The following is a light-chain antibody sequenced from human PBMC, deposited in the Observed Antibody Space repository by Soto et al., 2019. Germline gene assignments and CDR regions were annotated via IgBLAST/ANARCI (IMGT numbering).Light chain of an antibody. CDR3: QQYGSSLYT. Sequence: IVLTQSPGTLSLSPGERASLSCRASQSVSSSYLAWYQQKPGQAPRLLIYGASSRATGIPDRFSGSGSGTDFTLTISRLEAEDFAVYYCQQYGSSLYTFGQGTRWISN. CDR2: GAS. J-gene: IGKJ2*01. CDR1: QSVSSSY. V-gene: IGKV3-20*01.